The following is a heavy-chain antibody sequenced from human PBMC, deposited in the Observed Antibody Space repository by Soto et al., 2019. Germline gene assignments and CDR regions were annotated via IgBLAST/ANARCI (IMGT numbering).Heavy chain of an antibody. Sequence: QLQLQESGPGLVKPSETLSLTCAVSGGSITSSSYYWGWIRQAPGRGLEWIGTIYYRGSTYYNPSLESRVTISADTSKNQLSLNLRSVTAADTAVYYCASPAGADYTFDSWGQGILVTVSS. J-gene: IGHJ4*02. CDR2: IYYRGST. V-gene: IGHV4-39*01. D-gene: IGHD4-4*01. CDR3: ASPAGADYTFDS. CDR1: GGSITSSSYY.